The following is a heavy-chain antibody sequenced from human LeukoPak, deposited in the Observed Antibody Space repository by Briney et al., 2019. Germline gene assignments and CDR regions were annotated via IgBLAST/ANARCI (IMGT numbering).Heavy chain of an antibody. J-gene: IGHJ4*02. CDR3: ARSNYDTSGYYIAPAPGFDY. CDR2: IGSSSSYI. V-gene: IGHV3-21*01. D-gene: IGHD3-22*01. CDR1: GFTFSSYS. Sequence: GGSLRLSCAASGFTFSSYSMNWVRQAAGKGLEWVSSIGSSSSYIYYADSVKDRFTISRDNAKYSLYLKMNSLRAEDTAVYYCARSNYDTSGYYIAPAPGFDYWGQGTLVTVSS.